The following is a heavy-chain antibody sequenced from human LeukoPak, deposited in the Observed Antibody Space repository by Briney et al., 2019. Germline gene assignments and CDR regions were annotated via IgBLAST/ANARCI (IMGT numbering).Heavy chain of an antibody. J-gene: IGHJ3*02. V-gene: IGHV3-9*01. CDR1: GFTFDDYA. CDR2: ISWNSGSI. D-gene: IGHD3-10*01. Sequence: PGRCLRPSCAASGFTFDDYATHSVRQAPGNGLEWVSGISWNSGSIGYADSVKGRFTISRDNAKNSLYLQMNSLRAEDTALYYCARQRQFDDAFDIWGEGTMVTVSS. CDR3: ARQRQFDDAFDI.